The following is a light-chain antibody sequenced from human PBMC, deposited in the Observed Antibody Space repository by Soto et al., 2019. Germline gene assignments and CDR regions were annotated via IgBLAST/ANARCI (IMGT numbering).Light chain of an antibody. J-gene: IGKJ4*01. CDR2: DAS. Sequence: DIQMTQSPSTLSGSVGDRVTITCGASQSISSWLAWYQQKPGKAPKLLIYDASSLESGVPSRFSGSGSGTEFTLTISSLQPDDFATYYCQQYNSYSLLTFGGGTKV. CDR1: QSISSW. CDR3: QQYNSYSLLT. V-gene: IGKV1-5*01.